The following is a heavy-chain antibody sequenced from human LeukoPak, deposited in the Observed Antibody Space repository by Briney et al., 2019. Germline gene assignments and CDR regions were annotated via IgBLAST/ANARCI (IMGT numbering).Heavy chain of an antibody. CDR3: ARHLRGAHHDY. J-gene: IGHJ4*02. CDR2: ISYSEGT. Sequence: SETLSLTCTVSGASINNYYWSWIRQPPGKGLEWIGYISYSEGTNYRPSLKSRVTISKDTSKNQFSLKLTSVTAADAAVYYCARHLRGAHHDYWGQGSLVTVSS. D-gene: IGHD5-12*01. CDR1: GASINNYY. V-gene: IGHV4-59*01.